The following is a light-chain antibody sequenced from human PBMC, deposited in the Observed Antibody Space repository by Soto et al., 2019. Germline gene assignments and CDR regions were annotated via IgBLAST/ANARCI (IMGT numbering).Light chain of an antibody. V-gene: IGKV1-17*02. CDR2: DAS. CDR3: LQHLDRPWT. J-gene: IGKJ1*01. CDR1: QGIRNN. Sequence: DIQVTQSPSSLSASVGDRVTFTCRASQGIRNNLGWYQQKPGKAPKRLIYDASRLESGVPSRFSGSGSGTEFTLTINNLQPDDFATYYCLQHLDRPWTFGHGTKVEI.